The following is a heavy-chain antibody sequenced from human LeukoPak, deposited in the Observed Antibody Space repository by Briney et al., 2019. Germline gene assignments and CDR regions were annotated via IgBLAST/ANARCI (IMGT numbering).Heavy chain of an antibody. CDR1: GFTFSSYG. J-gene: IGHJ4*02. CDR3: AKDMFPYYDILTGYYIADY. D-gene: IGHD3-9*01. Sequence: GGTLRLSCAASGFTFSSYGMSWVRQAPGKGLEWVSATSGSGGSTYYADSVKGRFTISRDNSKNTLYLQMNSLRAEDTAVYYCAKDMFPYYDILTGYYIADYWGQGTLVTVSS. CDR2: TSGSGGST. V-gene: IGHV3-23*01.